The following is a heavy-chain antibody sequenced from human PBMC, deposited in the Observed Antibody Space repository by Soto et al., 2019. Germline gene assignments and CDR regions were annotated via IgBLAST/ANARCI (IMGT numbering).Heavy chain of an antibody. CDR3: ARDPNYYDSSGYYGVAAFDI. J-gene: IGHJ3*02. CDR1: GGTFSSYT. CDR2: IIPILGIA. Sequence: SVKVSCKASGGTFSSYTISWVRQAPGQGLEWMGRIIPILGIANYAQKFQGRVTITADKSTSTAYMELSSLRSEDTAVYYCARDPNYYDSSGYYGVAAFDIWGQGTMVTVSS. V-gene: IGHV1-69*04. D-gene: IGHD3-22*01.